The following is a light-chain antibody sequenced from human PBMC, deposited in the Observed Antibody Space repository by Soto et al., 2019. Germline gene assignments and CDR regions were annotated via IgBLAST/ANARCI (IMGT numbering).Light chain of an antibody. CDR2: DVN. Sequence: QSVLTQPASMSGSPGQSITISCTGTSSDVGAYDYVSWYQQHPGKVPKLMIYDVNSRPSGVSNRFSGSKSGNTASLTISGLLVDDEADYYCSSYTNNNNVIFGGGTKLTVL. V-gene: IGLV2-14*03. CDR1: SSDVGAYDY. J-gene: IGLJ2*01. CDR3: SSYTNNNNVI.